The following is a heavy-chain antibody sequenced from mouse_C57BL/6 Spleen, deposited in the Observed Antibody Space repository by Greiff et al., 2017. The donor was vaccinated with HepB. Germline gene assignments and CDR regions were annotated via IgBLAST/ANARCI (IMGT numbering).Heavy chain of an antibody. CDR1: GFTFSSYA. Sequence: EVQLVESGGGLVKPGGSLKLSCAASGFTFSSYAMSWVRQTPEKRLEWVATISDGGSYTYYPDNVKGRFTISRDNAKNNLYLQMSHLKSEDTAMYYCARDRGGNVFAYWGQGTLVTVSA. CDR3: ARDRGGNVFAY. CDR2: ISDGGSYT. V-gene: IGHV5-4*01. J-gene: IGHJ3*01. D-gene: IGHD2-1*01.